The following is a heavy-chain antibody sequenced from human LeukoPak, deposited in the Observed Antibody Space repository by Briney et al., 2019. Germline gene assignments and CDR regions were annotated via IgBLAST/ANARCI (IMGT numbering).Heavy chain of an antibody. CDR1: GGSISSYY. D-gene: IGHD1-26*01. Sequence: SETLSLTCTVSGGSISSYYWSWIRQPAGKGLEWIGRIYTSGSTNYSPSLKSRVTMSVDTSKNQFSLKLSSVTAADTAVYYCASTDGSYDGVYYFDYWGQGTLVTVSS. CDR3: ASTDGSYDGVYYFDY. CDR2: IYTSGST. V-gene: IGHV4-4*07. J-gene: IGHJ4*02.